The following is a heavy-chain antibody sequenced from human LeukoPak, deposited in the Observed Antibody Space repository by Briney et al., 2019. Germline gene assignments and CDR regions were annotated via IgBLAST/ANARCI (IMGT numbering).Heavy chain of an antibody. D-gene: IGHD3-16*01. CDR2: TPYDGSNK. Sequence: PGGSLRLSCAAAGFTFSSYAMHWVRQAPGKGLEWVAVTPYDGSNKYYADSVKGRFTISRDNSKNTLYLQMNSLRAEDTAVYYCASLGRDWGQGTLVTVSS. J-gene: IGHJ4*02. CDR3: ASLGRD. CDR1: GFTFSSYA. V-gene: IGHV3-30-3*01.